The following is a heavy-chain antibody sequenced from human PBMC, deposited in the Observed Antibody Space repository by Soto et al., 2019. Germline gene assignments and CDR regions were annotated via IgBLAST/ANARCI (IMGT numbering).Heavy chain of an antibody. J-gene: IGHJ4*02. CDR1: GFTFTSSA. V-gene: IGHV1-58*01. CDR3: AADGITAAGNFDY. Sequence: SVKVSCKASGFTFTSSAVQWVRQARGQRLEWIGWIVVGSGNTNYAQKFQERVTITRDMSTSTAYMELSSLRSEDTAVYYCAADGITAAGNFDYCGQGTLVTVYS. D-gene: IGHD6-13*01. CDR2: IVVGSGNT.